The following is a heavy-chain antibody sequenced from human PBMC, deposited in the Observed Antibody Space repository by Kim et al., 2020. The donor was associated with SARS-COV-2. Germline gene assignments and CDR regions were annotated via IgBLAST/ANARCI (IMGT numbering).Heavy chain of an antibody. V-gene: IGHV4-4*08. J-gene: IGHJ4*02. D-gene: IGHD2-15*01. CDR3: ARRRGGSPHDF. CDR2: T. Sequence: TLYTPSLKSRVTISLDTSNNQFSLKLGSVTAADTAVYYCARRRGGSPHDFWGQGTLVTVSS.